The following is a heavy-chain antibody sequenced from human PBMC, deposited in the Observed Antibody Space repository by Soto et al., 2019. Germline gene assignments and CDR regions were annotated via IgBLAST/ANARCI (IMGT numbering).Heavy chain of an antibody. CDR1: GFTFSSYA. CDR3: AKVLDYYGSGSPLGYFDY. J-gene: IGHJ4*02. Sequence: GGSLRLSCAASGFTFSSYAMTWVRQAPGKGLEWVSAISGSGGSTYYADSVKGRFTISRDNSKNTLYLQMNGLRAEDTAVYYCAKVLDYYGSGSPLGYFDYWGQGTLVTVSS. D-gene: IGHD3-10*01. CDR2: ISGSGGST. V-gene: IGHV3-23*01.